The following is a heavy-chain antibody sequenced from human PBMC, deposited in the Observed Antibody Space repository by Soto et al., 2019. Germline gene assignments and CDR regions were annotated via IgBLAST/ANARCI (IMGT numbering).Heavy chain of an antibody. CDR1: GFTFNIYA. CDR2: LTKSGDT. V-gene: IGHV3-23*01. Sequence: EAQLLESGGDLIQPGGSLRLSCAASGFTFNIYAMSWVRQAPGKGLEWVSSLTKSGDTYYADSVRGRFIISRDNSRNTMYLQMNRLRAEDTAVYYCAKGRTSGWYEWDYWGQGDLDTVSS. CDR3: AKGRTSGWYEWDY. D-gene: IGHD6-19*01. J-gene: IGHJ4*02.